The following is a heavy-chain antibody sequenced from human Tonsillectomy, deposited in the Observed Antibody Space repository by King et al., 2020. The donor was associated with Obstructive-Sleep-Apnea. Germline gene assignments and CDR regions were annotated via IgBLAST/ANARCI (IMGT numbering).Heavy chain of an antibody. J-gene: IGHJ4*02. D-gene: IGHD1-26*01. Sequence: DVQLVESGGGLVQPGGSLRLSCAASGFTVNSHFMNWVRQAPGKGLEWVSIIYPGGSAYYADSVKDRFTISRDSSKNTLSLQMNSLRAEDTAVYYCAGDREPNNGDFWGQGTLVTVSS. CDR3: AGDREPNNGDF. CDR1: GFTVNSHF. CDR2: IYPGGSA. V-gene: IGHV3-66*01.